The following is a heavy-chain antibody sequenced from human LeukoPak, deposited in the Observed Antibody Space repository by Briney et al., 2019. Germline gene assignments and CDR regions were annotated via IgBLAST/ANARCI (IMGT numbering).Heavy chain of an antibody. CDR2: INTNTGNP. CDR3: ARGGDCSGGSCYSTPFDY. V-gene: IGHV7-4-1*02. CDR1: GYTFTSYA. Sequence: ASVKVSCKASGYTFTSYAMNWVRQAPGQGLEWMGWINTNTGNPTYAQGFTGRIVFSLDTSVSTAYLQISSLKAEDTAVYYCARGGDCSGGSCYSTPFDYWGQGTLVTVSS. J-gene: IGHJ4*02. D-gene: IGHD2-15*01.